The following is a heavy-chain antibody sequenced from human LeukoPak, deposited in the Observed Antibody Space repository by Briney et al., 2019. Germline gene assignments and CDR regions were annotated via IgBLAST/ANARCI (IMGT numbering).Heavy chain of an antibody. CDR2: INAGNGNT. Sequence: ASVKVSCKASGYTFTSYAMHWVRQAPGQRLEWMGWINAGNGNTKYSPKFQGRVTITRDTSASTAYMELSSLRSEDTAVYYCASGILEWLSTDYWGQGTLVTVSS. D-gene: IGHD3-3*01. CDR3: ASGILEWLSTDY. CDR1: GYTFTSYA. J-gene: IGHJ4*02. V-gene: IGHV1-3*01.